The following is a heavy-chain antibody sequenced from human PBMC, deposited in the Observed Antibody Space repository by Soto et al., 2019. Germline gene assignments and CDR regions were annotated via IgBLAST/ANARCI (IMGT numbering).Heavy chain of an antibody. V-gene: IGHV3-21*01. D-gene: IGHD2-2*01. CDR1: GFTFSSYS. J-gene: IGHJ5*02. CDR2: ISSSSSYI. Sequence: PGGSLRLSCAASGFTFSSYSMNWVRQATGKGLEWVSSISSSSSYIYYADSVKGRFTISRDNAKNSLYLQMNSLRAEDTAVYYCARDLPYCSSTSCYEIHNWFDPWGQGTLVTVSS. CDR3: ARDLPYCSSTSCYEIHNWFDP.